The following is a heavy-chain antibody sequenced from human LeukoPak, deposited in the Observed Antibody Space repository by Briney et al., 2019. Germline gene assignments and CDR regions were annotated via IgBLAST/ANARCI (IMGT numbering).Heavy chain of an antibody. CDR1: GFSVSMKY. V-gene: IGHV3-53*01. CDR2: IFSGGTT. Sequence: GGSLRLSCAASGFSVSMKYMTWVRQAPGKGLEWVSVIFSGGTTYYADSVKGRFTVSRDSSKNMMYLQMNSLRAEDAAVYYCARFSGPGMQHYYYYMDVWGTGTTVTVSS. CDR3: ARFSGPGMQHYYYYMDV. D-gene: IGHD3-10*01. J-gene: IGHJ6*03.